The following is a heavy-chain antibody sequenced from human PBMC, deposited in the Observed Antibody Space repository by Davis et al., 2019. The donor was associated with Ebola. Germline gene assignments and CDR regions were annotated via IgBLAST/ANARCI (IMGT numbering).Heavy chain of an antibody. CDR3: AKDNGMSVTCVDF. D-gene: IGHD5/OR15-5a*01. Sequence: GESLKISCAASGFTVSSNHMSWVRQAPGKGLEWVSTISASGRTLEYAASMKGRFTISRDNSKNTLYLEMDSLRADDTAVYYCAKDNGMSVTCVDFWGQGTLVTVSS. CDR1: GFTVSSNH. CDR2: ISASGRTL. J-gene: IGHJ4*02. V-gene: IGHV3-23*01.